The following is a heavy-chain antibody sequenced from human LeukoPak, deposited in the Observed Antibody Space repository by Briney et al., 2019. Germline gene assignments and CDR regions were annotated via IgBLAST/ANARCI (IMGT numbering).Heavy chain of an antibody. V-gene: IGHV3-66*01. CDR3: ARVTYGSGSYYY. J-gene: IGHJ4*02. CDR1: GFTFSSYA. D-gene: IGHD3-10*01. CDR2: IYSGGST. Sequence: GGSLRLSCGASGFTFSSYAMHWVRQAPGKGLEWVSVIYSGGSTYYADSVKGRFTISRDNSKNTLYLQMNSLRAEDTAVYYCARVTYGSGSYYYWGQGTLVTVSS.